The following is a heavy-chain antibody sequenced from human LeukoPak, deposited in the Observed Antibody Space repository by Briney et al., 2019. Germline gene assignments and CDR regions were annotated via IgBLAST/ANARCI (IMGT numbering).Heavy chain of an antibody. V-gene: IGHV4-4*07. Sequence: TSETLSLTCTVSGGLIDTYYWNWIRQPVGKGLEWIGRTYRSGSASYNPSLKSRVTMSVDTAKNQFSLKLSSVTATDTAVYFCARGVFFDYWDQGTLVSVSS. J-gene: IGHJ4*02. CDR2: TYRSGSA. CDR1: GGLIDTYY. CDR3: ARGVFFDY.